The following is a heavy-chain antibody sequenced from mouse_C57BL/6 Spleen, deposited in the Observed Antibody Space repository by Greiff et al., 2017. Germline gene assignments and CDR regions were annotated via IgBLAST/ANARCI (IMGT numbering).Heavy chain of an antibody. CDR3: TTVNYYGKEFAY. Sequence: VQLQQSGAELVRPGASVKLSCTASGFNIKDYYMHWVKQRPEQGLEWIRRIDPEDGDTEYAPKFQGKATMTADTSSNTAYLQLSSLTSEDTAVYYCTTVNYYGKEFAYWGQGTLVTVSA. CDR1: GFNIKDYY. D-gene: IGHD1-1*01. J-gene: IGHJ3*01. V-gene: IGHV14-1*01. CDR2: IDPEDGDT.